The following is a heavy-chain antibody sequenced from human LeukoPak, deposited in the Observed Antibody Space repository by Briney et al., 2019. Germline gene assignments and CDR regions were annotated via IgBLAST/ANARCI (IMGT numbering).Heavy chain of an antibody. V-gene: IGHV4-34*01. CDR2: INHSGST. D-gene: IGHD6-19*01. CDR3: ARNWGSGWLRFDY. CDR1: GGSFSGYY. Sequence: SETLSLTCAVYGGSFSGYYWSWIRQPPGKGLEWIGEINHSGSTNYNPSLKSRVTISVDTSKNQFSLKLSSVTAADTAVYYCARNWGSGWLRFDYWGQGTLVTVSS. J-gene: IGHJ4*02.